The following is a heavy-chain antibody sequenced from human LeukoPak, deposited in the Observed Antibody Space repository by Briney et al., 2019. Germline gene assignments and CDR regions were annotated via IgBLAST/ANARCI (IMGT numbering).Heavy chain of an antibody. Sequence: ASVKVSRKASGGTFSSYAISWVRQAPGQGLEWMGRIIPILGIANYAQKLQGRVTITADKSTSTAYMEPSSLRSEDTAVYYCARDRGYYYDSSGYKDYWGQGTLVTVSS. J-gene: IGHJ4*02. D-gene: IGHD3-22*01. CDR2: IIPILGIA. CDR3: ARDRGYYYDSSGYKDY. CDR1: GGTFSSYA. V-gene: IGHV1-69*04.